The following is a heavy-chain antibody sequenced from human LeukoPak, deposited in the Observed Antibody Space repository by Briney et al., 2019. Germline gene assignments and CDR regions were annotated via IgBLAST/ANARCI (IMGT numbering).Heavy chain of an antibody. CDR2: INHSGST. CDR1: GGSFSGYY. V-gene: IGHV4-34*01. J-gene: IGHJ4*02. CDR3: ARDRSGYGDYENY. D-gene: IGHD4-17*01. Sequence: PSETLSLTCAVYGGSFSGYYWSWIRQPPGKGLEWIGEINHSGSTNYNPSHKSRVTISVDTSKNQFSLKLSSVTAADTAVYYCARDRSGYGDYENYWGQGTLVTVSS.